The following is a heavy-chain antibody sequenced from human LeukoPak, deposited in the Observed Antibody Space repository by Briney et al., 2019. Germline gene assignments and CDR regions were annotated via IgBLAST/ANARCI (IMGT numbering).Heavy chain of an antibody. CDR1: GYTFTSYG. CDR2: ISAYNGNT. Sequence: GASVKVSCKASGYTFTSYGISWVRQAPGQGLEWMGWISAYNGNTNYAQKLQGRVTMTTDTSTSTAYMELRSLRSDDTAVYYCARAAYYYGSGSYYEDYWGQGTLVTVSS. D-gene: IGHD3-10*01. CDR3: ARAAYYYGSGSYYEDY. V-gene: IGHV1-18*01. J-gene: IGHJ4*02.